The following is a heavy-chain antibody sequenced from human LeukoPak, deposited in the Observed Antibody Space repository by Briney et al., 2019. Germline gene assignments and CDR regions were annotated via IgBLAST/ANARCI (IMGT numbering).Heavy chain of an antibody. J-gene: IGHJ4*02. Sequence: ASVKVSCKASGYTFTSYDINWVRQATGQGLEWMGWMNPSSGNTGYAQKFQGRVTITRNTSISTAYMELSSLRSEDTAVYYCAAALAASPFDYWGQGTLVTVSS. V-gene: IGHV1-8*03. D-gene: IGHD6-25*01. CDR1: GYTFTSYD. CDR3: AAALAASPFDY. CDR2: MNPSSGNT.